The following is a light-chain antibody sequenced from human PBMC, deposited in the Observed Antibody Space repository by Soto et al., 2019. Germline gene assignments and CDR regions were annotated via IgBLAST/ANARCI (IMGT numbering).Light chain of an antibody. CDR1: SSDIGGYKY. CDR3: TSYASSSTPVV. J-gene: IGLJ2*01. Sequence: QSALTQPASVSGSPGQSITISFTGTSSDIGGYKYVSWYQHHPGTATKLMIYDVTKRPSWVSNRFSGSKSGNTASLTISGLQAEDEGEYYCTSYASSSTPVVFGGGTKLTVL. CDR2: DVT. V-gene: IGLV2-14*03.